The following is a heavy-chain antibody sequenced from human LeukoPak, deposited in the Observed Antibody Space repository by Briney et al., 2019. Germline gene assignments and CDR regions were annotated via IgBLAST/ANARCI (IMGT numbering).Heavy chain of an antibody. Sequence: RASVKVSCTASGYTFTIYGISWVRQAPGQGLEWMGWISAYNGNTNYTQKLPGSVTRTTDTSTSTAYMELRSLRSDDTAVYYCARPVTPDAFDIWGQGTMVTVSS. J-gene: IGHJ3*02. CDR1: GYTFTIYG. D-gene: IGHD4-23*01. CDR2: ISAYNGNT. V-gene: IGHV1-18*01. CDR3: ARPVTPDAFDI.